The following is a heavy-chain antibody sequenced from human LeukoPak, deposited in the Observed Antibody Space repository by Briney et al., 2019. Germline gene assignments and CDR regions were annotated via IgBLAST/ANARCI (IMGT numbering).Heavy chain of an antibody. Sequence: AGGSLRLSCAASGFTVSSNYMSWVRQAPGKGLEWVSVIYSGGSTYYADSVKGRFTISRDNSKNTLYLQVNSLRAEDTAVYYCARDYGRLEWLYNWFDPWGQGTLVTVSS. CDR3: ARDYGRLEWLYNWFDP. J-gene: IGHJ5*02. V-gene: IGHV3-53*01. CDR2: IYSGGST. CDR1: GFTVSSNY. D-gene: IGHD3-3*01.